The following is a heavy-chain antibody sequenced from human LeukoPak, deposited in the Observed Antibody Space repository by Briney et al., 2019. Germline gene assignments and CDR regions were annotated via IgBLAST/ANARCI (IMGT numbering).Heavy chain of an antibody. CDR3: SRDLGGYGVGDY. J-gene: IGHJ4*02. CDR1: GGSISSGDYY. D-gene: IGHD5-12*01. CDR2: IFYSGST. V-gene: IGHV4-30-4*08. Sequence: PSQTLSLTCTVSGGSISSGDYYWSWLRQPPGKGREWIGYIFYSGSTSYNPSRKSRVTNTVDTSKHQFPLKLRSVAAANTAVYYCSRDLGGYGVGDYWGQGTLVTVSS.